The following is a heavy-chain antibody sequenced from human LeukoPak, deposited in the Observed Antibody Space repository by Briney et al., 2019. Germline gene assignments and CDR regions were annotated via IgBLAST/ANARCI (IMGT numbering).Heavy chain of an antibody. V-gene: IGHV3-21*01. CDR1: GFTVSGNS. CDR2: ISSSSSYI. D-gene: IGHD3-22*01. CDR3: ARGEVRDSVITRSFNFVY. Sequence: PGGSLRLSCVPSGFTVSGNSMSCVRRAPGKGLEWVSSISSSSSYIYYADSVKGRFTISRDNAKNSLYLQMNSLIAEDTALYYCARGEVRDSVITRSFNFVYWGQGTLVTVSS. J-gene: IGHJ4*02.